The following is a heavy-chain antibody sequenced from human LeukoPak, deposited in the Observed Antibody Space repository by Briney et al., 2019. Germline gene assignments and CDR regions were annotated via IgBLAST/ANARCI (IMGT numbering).Heavy chain of an antibody. CDR2: IYYSGST. CDR3: ARDMTTVTYAFDI. Sequence: SQTLSLTCTVSGGSISSGGYSWSWIRQHPGKGLEWIGYIYYSGSTYYNPSLKSRVTISVDTSKNQFSLKLSSVTAADTAVYYCARDMTTVTYAFDIWGQGTMVTVSS. J-gene: IGHJ3*02. V-gene: IGHV4-31*03. D-gene: IGHD4-11*01. CDR1: GGSISSGGYS.